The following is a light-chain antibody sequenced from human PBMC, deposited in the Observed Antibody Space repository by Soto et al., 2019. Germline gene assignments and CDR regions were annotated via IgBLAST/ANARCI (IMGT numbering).Light chain of an antibody. CDR3: SSYAGSNNLV. V-gene: IGLV2-8*01. Sequence: QSVLTQPPSATGSPGQSVTISRTGTSSDVGGYNYVSWYQQHPDKAPKLMIYEVSKRPSGVPDRFSGSKSGNTASLTVSGLQAEDEADYYCSSYAGSNNLVFGGGTKLTVL. CDR2: EVS. CDR1: SSDVGGYNY. J-gene: IGLJ2*01.